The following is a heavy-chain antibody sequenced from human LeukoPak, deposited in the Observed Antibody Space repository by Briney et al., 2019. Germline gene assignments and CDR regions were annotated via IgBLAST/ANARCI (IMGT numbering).Heavy chain of an antibody. D-gene: IGHD3-9*01. J-gene: IGHJ4*02. V-gene: IGHV3-15*01. Sequence: GGSLRLSCEASGFDFKNAWMCWVRQAPGKGLEWVGRIKSNAHGGTTHYGAPVRGRFTITRNDSKNTLYLQMNTPRAEDTAMYYCATFLTVDVDDWGQGTLVTVSS. CDR1: GFDFKNAW. CDR3: ATFLTVDVDD. CDR2: IKSNAHGGTT.